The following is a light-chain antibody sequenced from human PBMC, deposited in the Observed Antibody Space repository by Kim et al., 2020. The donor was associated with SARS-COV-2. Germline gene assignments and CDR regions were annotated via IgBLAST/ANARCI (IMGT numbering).Light chain of an antibody. CDR3: SSYTSSSTNYV. CDR2: DVR. V-gene: IGLV2-14*04. Sequence: WLTVTCTGSTSDVGGYNYVSWYQQHPGKAPKVMIYDVRNRPSGVSDRFSGSKSGNTASLTISGLQAEDEADYYCSSYTSSSTNYVFGTGTKVTVL. J-gene: IGLJ1*01. CDR1: TSDVGGYNY.